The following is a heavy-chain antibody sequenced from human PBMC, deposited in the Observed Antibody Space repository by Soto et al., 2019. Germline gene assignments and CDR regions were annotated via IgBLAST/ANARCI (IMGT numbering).Heavy chain of an antibody. D-gene: IGHD1-26*01. Sequence: PGGSLRLSCAASGFTFSSYEMNWVRQAPGKGLEWVSYISSSGSTIYYADSVKGRFTISRDNAKNSLYLQMNSLRAEDTAVYYCARCELEWAPFDYWGQGTLVTVSS. V-gene: IGHV3-48*03. CDR1: GFTFSSYE. CDR2: ISSSGSTI. CDR3: ARCELEWAPFDY. J-gene: IGHJ4*02.